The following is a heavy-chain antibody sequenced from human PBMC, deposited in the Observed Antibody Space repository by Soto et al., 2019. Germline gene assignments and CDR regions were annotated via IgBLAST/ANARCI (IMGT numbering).Heavy chain of an antibody. CDR2: ISSGSSSI. D-gene: IGHD6-13*01. J-gene: IGHJ4*02. CDR3: ARGGWSSSWYWDY. CDR1: GFTFSRYS. V-gene: IGHV3-21*01. Sequence: EVQLVESGGGLVKPGGSLRLSCAASGFTFSRYSINWVRQATGKGLEWVSSISSGSSSIYYADSVKGRFTISRDNAKNSLFLQMNSLRAEDTAVYYCARGGWSSSWYWDYWGQGTLVTVSS.